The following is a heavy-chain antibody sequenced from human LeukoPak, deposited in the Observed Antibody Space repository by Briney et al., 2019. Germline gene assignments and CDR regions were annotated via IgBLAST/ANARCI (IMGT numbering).Heavy chain of an antibody. V-gene: IGHV4-61*02. Sequence: SETLSLTGTVSGGSISSGSYYWRWIRQPAGKGLEWIGRIYTSGSTNYNPSLKSRVTISVDTSKNQFSLKLSSVTAADTAVYYCARTPYYYDSSGYLPFDYWGQGTLVTVSS. CDR2: IYTSGST. CDR1: GGSISSGSYY. CDR3: ARTPYYYDSSGYLPFDY. D-gene: IGHD3-22*01. J-gene: IGHJ4*02.